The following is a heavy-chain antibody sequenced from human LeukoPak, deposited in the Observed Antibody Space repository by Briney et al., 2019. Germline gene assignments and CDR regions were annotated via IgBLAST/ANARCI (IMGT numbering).Heavy chain of an antibody. D-gene: IGHD5-12*01. CDR1: GYTFTSYA. CDR2: INAGNGNT. V-gene: IGHV1-3*01. J-gene: IGHJ4*02. Sequence: ASVKVSCKASGYTFTSYAMHWVRQAPGQRLEWMGWINAGNGNTKYSQKFQGRVTITRDTSASTAYMELSSLRSEDTAVYYCATAYSGYDFSYFDYWGQGTLVTVSS. CDR3: ATAYSGYDFSYFDY.